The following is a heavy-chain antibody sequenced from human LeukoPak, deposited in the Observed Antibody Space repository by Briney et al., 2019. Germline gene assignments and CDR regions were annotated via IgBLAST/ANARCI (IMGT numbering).Heavy chain of an antibody. V-gene: IGHV3-15*01. D-gene: IGHD3-9*01. CDR2: IKNKNGGGTT. CDR1: GFSFNNAW. J-gene: IGHJ6*02. Sequence: GGSLRLSCAASGFSFNNAWMSWVRQAPGKGLEWVGRIKNKNGGGTTDYAAPVQGRFTISRDDSKDTLYLQMNSLKTEDTAVYYCTRGDDILTGYPENGMDVWGQGTTVTVSS. CDR3: TRGDDILTGYPENGMDV.